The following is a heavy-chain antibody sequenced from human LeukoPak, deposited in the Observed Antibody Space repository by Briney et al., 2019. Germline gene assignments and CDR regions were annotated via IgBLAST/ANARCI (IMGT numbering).Heavy chain of an antibody. J-gene: IGHJ5*02. V-gene: IGHV4-4*09. CDR1: GDSISSYY. Sequence: SETLSLTCTVSGDSISSYYWSWIRQPPGKGLEWIGYIYTSGSTNYNPSLKSRVTISVDTSKNQFSLKLSSVTAADTAVYYCARQGSTPWFDPWGQGTLVTVSS. CDR2: IYTSGST. CDR3: ARQGSTPWFDP.